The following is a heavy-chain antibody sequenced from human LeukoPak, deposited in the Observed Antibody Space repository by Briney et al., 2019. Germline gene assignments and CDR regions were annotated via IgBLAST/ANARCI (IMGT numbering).Heavy chain of an antibody. CDR1: GFTFSRHG. V-gene: IGHV3-30*03. CDR3: ARDRAWNYFDY. J-gene: IGHJ4*02. D-gene: IGHD3-3*01. CDR2: ISNDGSRK. Sequence: GGSLRLSCAHSGFTFSRHGMHWVRQAPGKGLEWVAIISNDGSRKYYAHSVEGRFTISRDNSKNTLYLQMDSLRAEDTAVYYCARDRAWNYFDYWGQGTLVTVSS.